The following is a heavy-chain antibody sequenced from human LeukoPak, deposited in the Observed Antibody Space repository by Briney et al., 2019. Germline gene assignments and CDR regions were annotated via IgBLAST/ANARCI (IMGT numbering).Heavy chain of an antibody. CDR3: ARDFIGSGSYYVWFDP. CDR1: GFTFSTYW. D-gene: IGHD1-26*01. Sequence: GGSLRLSCVGSGFTFSTYWMTWVRQAPGKGLEWVANIKPDGSDKYFVDSVKGRFTISRDNAKNSLYLQMNSLRAEDTAVYYCARDFIGSGSYYVWFDPWGQGTLVTVSS. CDR2: IKPDGSDK. J-gene: IGHJ5*02. V-gene: IGHV3-7*01.